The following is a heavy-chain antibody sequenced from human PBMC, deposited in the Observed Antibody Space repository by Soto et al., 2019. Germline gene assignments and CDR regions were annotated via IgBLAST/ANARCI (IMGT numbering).Heavy chain of an antibody. CDR3: ERDRGAILLWLPDSGMDT. V-gene: IGHV1-2*04. Sequence: ASVKVSCKASGYTFTGYYMHWVRQAPGQGLEWMGWINPNSGGTNYAQKFQGWVTMTRDTSISTAYMELSRLRSDDTAVYYCERDRGAILLWLPDSGMDTWGQAPTVTVSS. J-gene: IGHJ6*02. D-gene: IGHD2-21*01. CDR2: INPNSGGT. CDR1: GYTFTGYY.